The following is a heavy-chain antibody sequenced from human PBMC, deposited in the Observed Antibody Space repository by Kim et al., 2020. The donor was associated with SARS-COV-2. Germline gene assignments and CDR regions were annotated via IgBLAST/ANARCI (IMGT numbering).Heavy chain of an antibody. V-gene: IGHV4-39*01. CDR2: IYYSGST. J-gene: IGHJ4*02. D-gene: IGHD3-3*01. CDR1: GGSISSSSYY. CDR3: PSSYYDFWSGYDWPDFDY. Sequence: SETLSLTCTVSGGSISSSSYYWGWIRQPPGKGLEWIGSIYYSGSTYYNPSPKSRVTISVDTSKNQFSLRLRFVTAAATAVYSWPSSYYDFWSGYDWPDFDYWGQGTLVTVSS.